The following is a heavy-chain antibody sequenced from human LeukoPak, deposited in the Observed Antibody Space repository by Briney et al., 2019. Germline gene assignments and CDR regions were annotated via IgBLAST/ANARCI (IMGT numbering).Heavy chain of an antibody. CDR1: GFTFSSYA. Sequence: GGSLRLSCAASGFTFSSYAMHWVRQAPGKGLEWVAVISYDGSNKYYADSVKGRFTISRDNSKNTLYLQMNSLRAEDTAVYYCARGSSGYHNTGGQGTLVTVSS. CDR2: ISYDGSNK. D-gene: IGHD6-19*01. V-gene: IGHV3-30*04. J-gene: IGHJ4*02. CDR3: ARGSSGYHNT.